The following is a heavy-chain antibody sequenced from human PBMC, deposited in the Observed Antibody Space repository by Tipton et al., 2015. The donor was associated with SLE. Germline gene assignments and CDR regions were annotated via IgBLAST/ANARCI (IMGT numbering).Heavy chain of an antibody. CDR3: ARMGLCTTTTCNEGAFDV. Sequence: PGLVKPSETLSLTCSVSGGSMSYHYWSWIRQPPGKGLEWIGYIYYTGNTNYNPSLKSRVTMSVDTSKSQFSLKLTFVSAADTAIYYCARMGLCTTTTCNEGAFDVWGQGSMVTVSS. J-gene: IGHJ3*01. CDR2: IYYTGNT. V-gene: IGHV4-59*11. D-gene: IGHD2-2*01. CDR1: GGSMSYHY.